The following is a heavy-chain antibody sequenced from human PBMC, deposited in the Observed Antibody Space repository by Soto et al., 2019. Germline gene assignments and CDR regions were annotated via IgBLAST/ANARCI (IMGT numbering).Heavy chain of an antibody. D-gene: IGHD6-13*01. CDR3: ARDRPYSGSWYGWFDP. CDR1: CGSISSGGYY. J-gene: IGHJ5*02. CDR2: IYYSGST. Sequence: PSETLSLTCTVSCGSISSGGYYWSWIRQHPGKGLEWIGYIYYSGSTYYNPSLKSRVTISVDTSKNQFSLKLSSVTAADTAVYYCARDRPYSGSWYGWFDPWGQGTLVTVSS. V-gene: IGHV4-31*02.